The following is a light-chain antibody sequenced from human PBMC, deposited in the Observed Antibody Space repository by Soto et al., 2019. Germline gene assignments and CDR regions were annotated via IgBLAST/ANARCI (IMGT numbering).Light chain of an antibody. CDR1: SSDVGSYNL. CDR2: EVS. J-gene: IGLJ3*02. CDR3: CSYAGSDTWV. Sequence: QSALTQPASVSGSPGQSITISCTGTSSDVGSYNLVSWYQQHPGKAPKLMIYEVSQRPSGISNRFSGSKSGNTASLTISGLQAEDEADYYCCSYAGSDTWVLGGGTKLTVL. V-gene: IGLV2-23*02.